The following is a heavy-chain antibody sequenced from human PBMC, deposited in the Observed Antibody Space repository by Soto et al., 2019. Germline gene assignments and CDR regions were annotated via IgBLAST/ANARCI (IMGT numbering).Heavy chain of an antibody. CDR2: INPSGGST. J-gene: IGHJ6*02. D-gene: IGHD6-6*01. V-gene: IGHV1-46*01. CDR1: GYTFTSYY. CDR3: ARAFRSSSSVYYYYYGMDV. Sequence: ASVKVSCKASGYTFTSYYMHWVRQAPGQGLEWMGIINPSGGSTSYAQKFQGRVTMTRDTSTSTVYMELSSLRSEDTAVYYCARAFRSSSSVYYYYYGMDVWGQGTTVTVSS.